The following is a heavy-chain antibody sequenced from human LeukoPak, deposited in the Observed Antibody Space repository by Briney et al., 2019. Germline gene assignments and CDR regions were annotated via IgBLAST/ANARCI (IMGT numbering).Heavy chain of an antibody. CDR3: ARVGQWLAIDY. CDR2: INAGNGNT. J-gene: IGHJ4*02. Sequence: GASVKVSCKASGYTFTSYAIHWVRQAPGQRLEWMGWINAGNGNTKYSQKFQGRVTFTRDTSASTAYMELSSLTSEDTAVYYCARVGQWLAIDYWGQGTLVTVSS. V-gene: IGHV1-3*01. CDR1: GYTFTSYA. D-gene: IGHD6-19*01.